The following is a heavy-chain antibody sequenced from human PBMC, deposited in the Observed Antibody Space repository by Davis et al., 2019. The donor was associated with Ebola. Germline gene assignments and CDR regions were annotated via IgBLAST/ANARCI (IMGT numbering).Heavy chain of an antibody. V-gene: IGHV3-30-3*01. D-gene: IGHD6-19*01. CDR1: GFTFSSYA. Sequence: GESLKISCEASGFTFSSYAMHWVRQAPGKGLEWVAVISYDGSNKYYADSVKGRFTISRDNSKNTLYLQMNSLRAEDTAVYYCARDTFGAVAGIFDYWGQGTLVTVSS. CDR2: ISYDGSNK. CDR3: ARDTFGAVAGIFDY. J-gene: IGHJ4*02.